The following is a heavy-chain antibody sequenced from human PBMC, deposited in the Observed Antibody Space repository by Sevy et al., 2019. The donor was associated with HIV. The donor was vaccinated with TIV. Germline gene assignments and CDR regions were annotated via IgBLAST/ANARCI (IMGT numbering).Heavy chain of an antibody. CDR3: AKGTLIGAAGLDAFDI. V-gene: IGHV3-23*01. CDR2: SGSGGNT. J-gene: IGHJ3*02. D-gene: IGHD6-13*01. Sequence: GGSLRLSCAASGFTFSSYAMNWVRQAPGKGLEWVSSGSGGNTYYADSVKGRFTISRDSSMNTVSLQMNSLRAEDSAIYYCAKGTLIGAAGLDAFDIWGQGTKVTVSS. CDR1: GFTFSSYA.